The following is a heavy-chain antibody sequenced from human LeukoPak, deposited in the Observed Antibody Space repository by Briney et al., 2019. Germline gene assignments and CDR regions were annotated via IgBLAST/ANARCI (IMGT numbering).Heavy chain of an antibody. CDR3: ARSSGDNYFDY. CDR1: GYHFTNYW. J-gene: IGHJ4*02. D-gene: IGHD3-10*01. CDR2: IYPGDSDT. Sequence: GESLKISCKGSGYHFTNYWIGWVRQMPGKGLEWMGIIYPGDSDTRYSPSFQGQVTISADKSIGTAYLQWSSLKASDTAVYYCARSSGDNYFDYWGQGALVTVSS. V-gene: IGHV5-51*01.